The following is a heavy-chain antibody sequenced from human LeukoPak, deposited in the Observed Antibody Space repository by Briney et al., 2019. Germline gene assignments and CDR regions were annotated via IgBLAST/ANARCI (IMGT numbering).Heavy chain of an antibody. Sequence: PSETLSLTCSVSTGSISAYYWSWIRQPPGKGLEWIGYIYHGGTTSYNPSLKRRVTISVDSPKNQFFLRLTSLTAADTALYYCARHGGSLDYFDSWGRGSLVIVSS. CDR3: ARHGGSLDYFDS. CDR2: IYHGGTT. J-gene: IGHJ4*02. V-gene: IGHV4-59*08. CDR1: TGSISAYY. D-gene: IGHD2-15*01.